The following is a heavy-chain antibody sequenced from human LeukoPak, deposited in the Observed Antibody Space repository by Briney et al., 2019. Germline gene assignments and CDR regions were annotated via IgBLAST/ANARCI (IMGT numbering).Heavy chain of an antibody. J-gene: IGHJ6*02. Sequence: PGGSLRLSCAASGFTFSSYAMHWVRQAPGKGLEWVAVISYDGSNKYYADSVKGRFTISRDNSKNTLYLQMNSLRAEDTAVYYCAGGFWSGYYPNYYYYGMDVWGQGTTVTVSS. CDR2: ISYDGSNK. D-gene: IGHD3-3*01. V-gene: IGHV3-30-3*01. CDR1: GFTFSSYA. CDR3: AGGFWSGYYPNYYYYGMDV.